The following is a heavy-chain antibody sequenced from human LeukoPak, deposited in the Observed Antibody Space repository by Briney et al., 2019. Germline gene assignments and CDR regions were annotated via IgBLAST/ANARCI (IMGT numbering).Heavy chain of an antibody. V-gene: IGHV4-34*01. J-gene: IGHJ4*02. CDR2: INHSGST. CDR3: ARGPMTVGASPFDY. CDR1: GEPFSGYY. Sequence: SETLSLTCAVYGEPFSGYYWSWIRQPPGKGLEWIGEINHSGSTNYNPSLKSRVTISVDTSKNQFSLKLTSVTAADTAVYYCARGPMTVGASPFDYWGQGTLVTVSS. D-gene: IGHD1-26*01.